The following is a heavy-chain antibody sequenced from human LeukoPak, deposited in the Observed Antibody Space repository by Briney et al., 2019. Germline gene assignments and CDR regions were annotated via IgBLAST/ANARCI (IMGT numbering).Heavy chain of an antibody. CDR1: GFTFSSYA. Sequence: GGSLRLSCAASGFTFSSYAMSWVRQAPGKGLEWVAVISYDGSNKYYADSVKGRFTISRDNSKNTLYLQMNSLRAEDTAVYYCAKDREAVTDAFDIWGQGTMVTVSS. J-gene: IGHJ3*02. D-gene: IGHD4-17*01. CDR3: AKDREAVTDAFDI. CDR2: ISYDGSNK. V-gene: IGHV3-30*18.